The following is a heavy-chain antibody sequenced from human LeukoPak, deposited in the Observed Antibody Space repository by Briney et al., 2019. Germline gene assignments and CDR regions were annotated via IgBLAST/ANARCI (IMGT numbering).Heavy chain of an antibody. CDR2: IGGKAYGGTT. Sequence: PGGSLRLSCAASGFTFDDYAMSWFRQAPGKGLEWVGFIGGKAYGGTTEYAASAKGRFTISRDDSKSIAYLQMNSLKTEDTAVYYCSRYSGSYYWGQGTLVTVSS. D-gene: IGHD1-26*01. J-gene: IGHJ4*02. CDR1: GFTFDDYA. CDR3: SRYSGSYY. V-gene: IGHV3-49*03.